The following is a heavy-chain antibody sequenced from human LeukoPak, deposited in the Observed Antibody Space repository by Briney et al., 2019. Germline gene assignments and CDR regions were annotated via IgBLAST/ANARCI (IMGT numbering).Heavy chain of an antibody. D-gene: IGHD3-22*01. Sequence: SETLSLTCTVSGGSISSSSYYWGWIRQPPGKGLEWIGEINHSGSTNYNPSLKSRVTISVDTSKNQFSLKLSSVTAADTAVYYCARGGYYYDSGSPEYWGQGTLVTVSS. V-gene: IGHV4-39*07. CDR3: ARGGYYYDSGSPEY. J-gene: IGHJ4*02. CDR2: INHSGST. CDR1: GGSISSSSYY.